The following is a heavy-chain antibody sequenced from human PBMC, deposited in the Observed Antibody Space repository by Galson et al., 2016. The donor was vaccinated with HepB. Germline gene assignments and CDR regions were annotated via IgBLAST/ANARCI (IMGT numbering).Heavy chain of an antibody. J-gene: IGHJ4*02. CDR1: GGSFSGYY. CDR2: INHSGST. Sequence: LSLTCAIYGGSFSGYYWSWIRQPPGKGLEWIGEINHSGSTIYNPSLKSRVTISVDTSKNQFSLKLSSVTAADSAVYYCARELGYCSGGNCYGGTFNYWGQGTLVTVSS. D-gene: IGHD2-15*01. CDR3: ARELGYCSGGNCYGGTFNY. V-gene: IGHV4-34*01.